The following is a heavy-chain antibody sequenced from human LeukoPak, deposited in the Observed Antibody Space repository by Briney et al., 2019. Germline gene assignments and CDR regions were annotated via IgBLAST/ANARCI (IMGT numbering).Heavy chain of an antibody. D-gene: IGHD2-2*01. CDR3: ARGGESCSSISCYLNWFDP. CDR2: INHSGST. J-gene: IGHJ5*02. CDR1: GGSFSGYY. V-gene: IGHV4-34*01. Sequence: PSETLSLTCAVYGGSFSGYYWSWIRQPPGKGLEWIGEINHSGSTNYNPSLKSRVTISVDTSKNQFSLKLSSVTAADTAVYYCARGGESCSSISCYLNWFDPWGQGTLVTVSS.